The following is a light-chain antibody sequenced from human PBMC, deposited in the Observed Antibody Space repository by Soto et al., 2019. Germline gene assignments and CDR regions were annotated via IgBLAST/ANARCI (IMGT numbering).Light chain of an antibody. CDR1: QSVTNDY. CDR3: QQYGGSPRT. CDR2: GAS. J-gene: IGKJ1*01. Sequence: EIVLTQSPDTLSLSPGERATHSCRASQSVTNDYLAWYQQKPGQAPRLLLYGASSRATDIPDRFSGSGSGTDFTLTISRLETEDFAVYYCQQYGGSPRTFGQGTKVEIK. V-gene: IGKV3-20*01.